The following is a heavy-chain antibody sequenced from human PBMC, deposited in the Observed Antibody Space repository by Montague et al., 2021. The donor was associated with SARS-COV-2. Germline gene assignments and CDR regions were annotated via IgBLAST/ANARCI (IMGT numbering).Heavy chain of an antibody. J-gene: IGHJ5*02. CDR2: IYWDDDK. V-gene: IGHV2-5*02. D-gene: IGHD6-19*01. Sequence: PALVKPTQTLTLTCTLSGFSLSTSGVGVGWIRQPPGKALEWLALIYWDDDKRYSPSLKSRLTITKDTSKNQVVLTMTNMDPVDTATYYCAHSKSSGWYGDRFDPWSQGTLVTVSS. CDR1: GFSLSTSGVG. CDR3: AHSKSSGWYGDRFDP.